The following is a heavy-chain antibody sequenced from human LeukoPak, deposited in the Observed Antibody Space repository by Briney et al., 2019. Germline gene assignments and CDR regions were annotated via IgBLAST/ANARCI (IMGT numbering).Heavy chain of an antibody. CDR3: ARGHSGY. J-gene: IGHJ4*02. V-gene: IGHV4-34*01. D-gene: IGHD2-15*01. CDR2: INHSGST. Sequence: SETLSLTCAVYGGSFSGYYWSWIRQPPGKGLEWSGEINHSGSTNYNPSLKSRVTISVDTSKNQFSLKLSSVTAADTAVYYCARGHSGYWGQGTLVIVSS. CDR1: GGSFSGYY.